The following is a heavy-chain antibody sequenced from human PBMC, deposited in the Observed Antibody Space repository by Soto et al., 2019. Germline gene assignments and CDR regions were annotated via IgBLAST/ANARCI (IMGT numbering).Heavy chain of an antibody. D-gene: IGHD3-22*01. Sequence: QVQLVQSGAEVKKPGASVKVSCKASGYTCTSYGISWLRQAPGQGLEWMGWISGYNGNTNYAQQLQVRVTMTTDTSKNTADVALRILSSDDAAVSYCARVAWGSYDGSRKDAFDIWGQGTRVTVSS. CDR2: ISGYNGNT. V-gene: IGHV1-18*01. J-gene: IGHJ3*02. CDR3: ARVAWGSYDGSRKDAFDI. CDR1: GYTCTSYG.